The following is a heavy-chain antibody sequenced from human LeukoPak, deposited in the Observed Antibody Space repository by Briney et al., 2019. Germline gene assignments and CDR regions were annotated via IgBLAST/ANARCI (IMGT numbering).Heavy chain of an antibody. D-gene: IGHD2-2*01. V-gene: IGHV1-69*13. CDR1: GGTFSSYA. CDR2: VIPIFGTA. J-gene: IGHJ3*02. Sequence: SVKLSCKASGGTFSSYAISWVRQAPGQGLEWMGGVIPIFGTANYAQKFQGRVTITAGESTSTAYIELSSLRSEDTAVYYCARARTGYQLAGDAFDIWGQGTMVTVSS. CDR3: ARARTGYQLAGDAFDI.